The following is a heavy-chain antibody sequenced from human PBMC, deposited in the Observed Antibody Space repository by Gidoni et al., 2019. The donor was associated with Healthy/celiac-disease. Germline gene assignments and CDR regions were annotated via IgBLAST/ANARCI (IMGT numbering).Heavy chain of an antibody. Sequence: QVQLVESGGGVVQPGRSLRLSCAASGFPFSRYGMHWVRQAQGKGLEWVAVISYDGSNKYYADSVKGRFTISRDNSKNTLYLQMNSLRAEDTAVYYCAKDMFYGDYERVLDYWGQGTLVTVSS. J-gene: IGHJ4*02. CDR3: AKDMFYGDYERVLDY. D-gene: IGHD4-17*01. CDR1: GFPFSRYG. V-gene: IGHV3-30*18. CDR2: ISYDGSNK.